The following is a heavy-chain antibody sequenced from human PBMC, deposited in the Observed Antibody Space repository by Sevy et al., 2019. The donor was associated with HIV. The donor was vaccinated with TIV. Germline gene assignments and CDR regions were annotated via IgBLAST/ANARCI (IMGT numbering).Heavy chain of an antibody. CDR2: VSYDGADK. Sequence: GGSLRLSCAASGFIFNNYDMYWIRQAPGKGLEWVATVSYDGADKDYADIVKGRFTISRDSCRSMLYLQMSSLRPEDTGVYFCAKDMVDCSGGTCYSGAVSPFESWGQGTLVTVSS. D-gene: IGHD2-15*01. CDR1: GFIFNNYD. V-gene: IGHV3-30*18. J-gene: IGHJ4*02. CDR3: AKDMVDCSGGTCYSGAVSPFES.